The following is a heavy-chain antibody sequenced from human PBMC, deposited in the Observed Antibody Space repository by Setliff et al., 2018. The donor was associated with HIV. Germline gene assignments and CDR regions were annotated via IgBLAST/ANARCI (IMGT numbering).Heavy chain of an antibody. J-gene: IGHJ3*02. CDR3: ARDYYDSSCYRGLDAFDI. D-gene: IGHD3-22*01. V-gene: IGHV1-46*01. CDR1: GYTFTIYY. Sequence: ASVKVSCKASGYTFTIYYMHWVRQALGQGLEWMGIINPSGGSTSYAQKFQGRVTMTRDTSTSTVYMELSSLRSEDTAVYYCARDYYDSSCYRGLDAFDIWGQGTMVTVSS. CDR2: INPSGGST.